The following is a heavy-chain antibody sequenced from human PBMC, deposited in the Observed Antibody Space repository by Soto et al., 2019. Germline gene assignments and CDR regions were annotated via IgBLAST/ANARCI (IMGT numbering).Heavy chain of an antibody. CDR3: ARSAVPRGGWFAP. CDR1: GASVTRDGNC. J-gene: IGHJ5*02. D-gene: IGHD2-21*02. V-gene: IGHV4-30-2*01. Sequence: SETLSLTCSVSGASVTRDGNCWTWIRQPPGKGLEFVASIYHGGSTFYNPSLKSRVTMSVDTSKNQVSLKMTSVTAADTAMYFCARSAVPRGGWFAPWGQGTLVTVSS. CDR2: IYHGGST.